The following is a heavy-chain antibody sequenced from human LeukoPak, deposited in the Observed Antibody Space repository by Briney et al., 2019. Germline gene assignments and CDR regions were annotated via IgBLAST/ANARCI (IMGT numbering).Heavy chain of an antibody. CDR3: ANLRNAY. CDR2: ISASGGST. CDR1: GFTFSNYY. J-gene: IGHJ4*02. V-gene: IGHV3-23*01. Sequence: HPGGSLRLPCAVSGFTFSNYYFTWVRQAPGKGLEWVSTISASGGSTYYSDSVKGRFTISRDNSKNTLYLQMNSLRADDTAVYYCANLRNAYWGQGTLVTVSS.